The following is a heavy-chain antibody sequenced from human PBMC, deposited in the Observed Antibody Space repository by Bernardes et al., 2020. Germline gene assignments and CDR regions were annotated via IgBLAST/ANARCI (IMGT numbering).Heavy chain of an antibody. D-gene: IGHD4-17*01. CDR3: ARVTYRSNYGDFYYYYYGMDL. V-gene: IGHV4-59*01. CDR2: IYSSGST. Sequence: SETLSLTCTVSGVSIGSYSWSWIRQPPGKGLAWIGYIYSSGSTNYNPSLMSRVTISLDTSKNQFSLKLSSVTATDTAIYYCARVTYRSNYGDFYYYYYGMDLWGRGTTVTVSS. J-gene: IGHJ6*02. CDR1: GVSIGSYS.